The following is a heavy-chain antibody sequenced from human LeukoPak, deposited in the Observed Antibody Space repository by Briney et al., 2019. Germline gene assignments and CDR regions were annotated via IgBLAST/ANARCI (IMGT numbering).Heavy chain of an antibody. D-gene: IGHD4-11*01. CDR1: GYTFTSYA. CDR2: IIPILGIA. CDR3: ARVEYSNYGVDY. J-gene: IGHJ4*02. V-gene: IGHV1-69*04. Sequence: SVKVSCKASGYTFTSYAISWLRQAPGQGLEWMGRIIPILGIANYAQKFQGRVTITADKSTSTAYMELSSLRSEDTAVYYCARVEYSNYGVDYWGQGTLVTVSS.